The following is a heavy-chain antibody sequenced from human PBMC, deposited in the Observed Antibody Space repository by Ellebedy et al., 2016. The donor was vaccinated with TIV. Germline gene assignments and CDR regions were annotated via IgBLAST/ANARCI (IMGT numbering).Heavy chain of an antibody. J-gene: IGHJ4*02. D-gene: IGHD6-19*01. CDR2: MQGSGST. Sequence: SETLSLTXNVFGGSIGSYFWSWIRQPAGKGLEWIGRMQGSGSTHHNPSLKSRVTMSVDTTYNHFSLKLKSVTAADTAVYYCARLPNAVTNPQSDYWGQGTLVTVSS. V-gene: IGHV4-4*07. CDR3: ARLPNAVTNPQSDY. CDR1: GGSIGSYF.